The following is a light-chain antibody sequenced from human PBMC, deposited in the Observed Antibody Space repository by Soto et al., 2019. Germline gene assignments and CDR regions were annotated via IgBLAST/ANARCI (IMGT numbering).Light chain of an antibody. CDR3: SSYTSSATLV. CDR1: SSDVGGYTS. Sequence: QSVLTQPASVSGSPGQSITISCTGTSSDVGGYTSVSWYQQRAGKGPKLMIYEVSYRPSGVSNRFSGSKSVNTASLTISGLQTEDEADYYCSSYTSSATLVFGGGTKLTVL. V-gene: IGLV2-14*01. J-gene: IGLJ2*01. CDR2: EVS.